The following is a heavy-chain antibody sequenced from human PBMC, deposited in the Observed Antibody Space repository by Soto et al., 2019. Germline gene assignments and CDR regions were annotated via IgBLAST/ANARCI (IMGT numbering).Heavy chain of an antibody. V-gene: IGHV3-74*01. CDR3: ARGGGLNWYFDL. CDR2: INSDGSST. Sequence: EVQLVESGGGLVQPGGSLRLSCAASGFTFSSYWMHWVRQAPGKGLVWVSRINSDGSSTSYADSVKGRCTISRDNAKNTLYLQMNSLRAEDTAVYYCARGGGLNWYFDLWGRGTLVTVSS. J-gene: IGHJ2*01. D-gene: IGHD3-16*01. CDR1: GFTFSSYW.